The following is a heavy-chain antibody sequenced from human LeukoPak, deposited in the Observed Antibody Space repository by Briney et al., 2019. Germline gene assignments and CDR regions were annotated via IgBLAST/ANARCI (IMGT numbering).Heavy chain of an antibody. CDR1: GGSFSGYY. J-gene: IGHJ3*02. CDR3: ARGHCSSTSCYSADAFDI. CDR2: INHSGST. V-gene: IGHV4-34*01. D-gene: IGHD2-2*01. Sequence: PSETLSLTCAVYGGSFSGYYWSWIRQPLGKGLEWIGEINHSGSTNYNPSLKSRVTISVDTSKNQFSLKLSSVTAADTAVYYCARGHCSSTSCYSADAFDIWGQGTMVTVSS.